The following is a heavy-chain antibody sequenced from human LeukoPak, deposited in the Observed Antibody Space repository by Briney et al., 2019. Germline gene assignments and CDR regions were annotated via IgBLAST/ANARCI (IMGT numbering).Heavy chain of an antibody. D-gene: IGHD1/OR15-1a*01. J-gene: IGHJ4*02. CDR2: HSHSGSA. Sequence: PGGSLRLSCAASGFTFSDYFMSWIRQAPGKGLEWIGTHSHSGSAYYNPSLRSRITMSLDTSENQLSLKLYSVTAADTAIYYCARYQTGTMFAVWGQGTLVTISS. V-gene: IGHV4-34*10. CDR3: ARYQTGTMFAV. CDR1: GFTFSDYF.